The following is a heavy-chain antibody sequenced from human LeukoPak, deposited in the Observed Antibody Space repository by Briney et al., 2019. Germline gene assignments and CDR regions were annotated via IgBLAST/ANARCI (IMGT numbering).Heavy chain of an antibody. V-gene: IGHV4-59*01. CDR1: GDSISNSP. Sequence: SETLSLTCTVSGDSISNSPWSWIRQSPGQGLEWNGYIYYTGDSKYNPSLKSRVSISIDTSKNQFSLRLSSVTAADTAVYYCARDTWIRLGRWFDPWGQGTLVTVSS. D-gene: IGHD5-12*01. J-gene: IGHJ5*02. CDR2: IYYTGDS. CDR3: ARDTWIRLGRWFDP.